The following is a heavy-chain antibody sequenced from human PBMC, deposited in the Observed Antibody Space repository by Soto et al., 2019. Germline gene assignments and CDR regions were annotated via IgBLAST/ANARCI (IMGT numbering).Heavy chain of an antibody. CDR3: ARDLYCGGDCYVFDY. J-gene: IGHJ4*02. D-gene: IGHD2-21*01. CDR1: GFTFSSYG. V-gene: IGHV3-33*01. Sequence: GGSLRLSCAASGFTFSSYGMHWVRQAPGKGLEWVAVIWYDGSNKYYADSVKGRFTISRDNSKNTLYLQMNSLRAEDTAVYYCARDLYCGGDCYVFDYWGQGTLVTVSS. CDR2: IWYDGSNK.